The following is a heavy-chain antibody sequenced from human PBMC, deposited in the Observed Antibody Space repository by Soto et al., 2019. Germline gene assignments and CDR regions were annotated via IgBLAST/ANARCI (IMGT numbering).Heavy chain of an antibody. CDR2: INPNSGDK. CDR3: ARGDILTGKYHPFDY. Sequence: ASVKVSCKAYGYTFTDYYMHWVRQAPGQGLEWMGWINPNSGDKRYAQKFQVRVTMTRDTSINTAYMEMSSLRSDDTAVYYCARGDILTGKYHPFDYWGQGTLVNVSS. D-gene: IGHD3-9*01. V-gene: IGHV1-2*02. J-gene: IGHJ4*02. CDR1: GYTFTDYY.